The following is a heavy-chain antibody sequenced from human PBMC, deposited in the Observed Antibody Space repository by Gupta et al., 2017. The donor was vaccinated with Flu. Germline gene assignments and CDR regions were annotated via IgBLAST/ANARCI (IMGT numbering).Heavy chain of an antibody. Sequence: HWVRQAPGQGLEWMGWINPKNGGTYSAQKFQGRVTMARDTSISTAYLDLSRLRHDDTAVYYCASLSVYCTDDVCHPNVVDVWGQGTTVAVSS. CDR3: ASLSVYCTDDVCHPNVVDV. D-gene: IGHD2-8*01. V-gene: IGHV1-2*02. J-gene: IGHJ6*02. CDR2: INPKNGGT.